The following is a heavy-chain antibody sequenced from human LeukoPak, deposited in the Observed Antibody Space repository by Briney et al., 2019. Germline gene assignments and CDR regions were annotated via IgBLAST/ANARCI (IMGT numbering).Heavy chain of an antibody. CDR2: ISGSGGST. V-gene: IGHV3-23*01. D-gene: IGHD5-12*01. CDR1: GFTFSSYA. Sequence: GGSLRLSCAASGFTFSSYAMSWVRQAPGKGLEWVSAISGSGGSTYYADSVKGWFTISRDNSKNTLYLQMNSLRAEDTAVYYCASDSGYDPIDYWGQGTLVTVSS. CDR3: ASDSGYDPIDY. J-gene: IGHJ4*02.